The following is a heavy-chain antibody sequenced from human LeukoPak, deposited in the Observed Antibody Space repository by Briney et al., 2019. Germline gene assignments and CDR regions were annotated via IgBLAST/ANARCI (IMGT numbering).Heavy chain of an antibody. CDR1: GFTFSDFW. V-gene: IGHV3-21*01. CDR3: ARESGIAAALDL. J-gene: IGHJ5*02. Sequence: GGSLRLSCAASGFTFSDFWMHWVRQAPGKGLEWVSSISSSSSYIYYADSVKGRFTISRDNAKNSLYLQMNSLRAEDTAVYYCARESGIAAALDLWGQGTLVTVSS. D-gene: IGHD6-13*01. CDR2: ISSSSSYI.